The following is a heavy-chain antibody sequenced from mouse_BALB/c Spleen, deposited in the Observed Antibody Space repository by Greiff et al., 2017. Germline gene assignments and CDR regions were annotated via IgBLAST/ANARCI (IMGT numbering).Heavy chain of an antibody. J-gene: IGHJ4*01. CDR3: ARQRGDAMDY. CDR1: GFTFSSYT. CDR2: ISNGGGST. Sequence: EVKLMESGGGLVQPGGSLKLSCAASGFTFSSYTMSWVRQTPEKRLEWVAYISNGGGSTYYPDTVKGRFTISRDNAKNTLYLQMSSLKSEDTAMYYCARQRGDAMDYWGQGTSVTVSS. V-gene: IGHV5-12-2*01.